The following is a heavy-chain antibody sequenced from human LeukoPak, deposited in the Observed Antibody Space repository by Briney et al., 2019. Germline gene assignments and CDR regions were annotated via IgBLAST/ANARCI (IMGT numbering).Heavy chain of an antibody. CDR1: GGSISNYY. CDR2: IYASGST. Sequence: PSETLSLTCSVSGGSISNYYWNWLRQPAGEGLEGIGRIYASGSTNYNPSLKRRVTISMDKSKKHFSLNLKSVTAADTGFYYCARDFYGDDGHHPFDYWGQGIQVTVSS. CDR3: ARDFYGDDGHHPFDY. V-gene: IGHV4-4*07. J-gene: IGHJ4*02. D-gene: IGHD2/OR15-2a*01.